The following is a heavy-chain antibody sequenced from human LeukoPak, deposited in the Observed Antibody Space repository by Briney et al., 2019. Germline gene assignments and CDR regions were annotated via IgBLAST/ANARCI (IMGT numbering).Heavy chain of an antibody. V-gene: IGHV3-30*18. D-gene: IGHD3-10*02. CDR2: ISYDGSNK. Sequence: GGSLRLSCAASGFTFSSYGMHWVRQAPGKGLEWVAVISYDGSNKYYADSVKGRLTISRDNSKNTLYLQMNSLRAEDTAVYYCAKELTMYSSLGLFDYWGQGTLVTVSS. J-gene: IGHJ4*02. CDR3: AKELTMYSSLGLFDY. CDR1: GFTFSSYG.